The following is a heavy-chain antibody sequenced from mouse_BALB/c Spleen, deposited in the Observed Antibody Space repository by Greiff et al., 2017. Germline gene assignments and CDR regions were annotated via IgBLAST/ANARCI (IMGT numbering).Heavy chain of an antibody. V-gene: IGHV1-69*02. CDR1: GYTFTSYW. J-gene: IGHJ2*01. D-gene: IGHD2-14*01. Sequence: QVQLQQPGAELVRPGASVKLSCKASGYTFTSYWINWVKQRPGQGLEWIGNIYPSDSYTNYNQKFKDKATLTVDKSSSTAYMQLSSPTSEDSAVYYCTRHYRYCYFDYWGQGTTLTVSS. CDR2: IYPSDSYT. CDR3: TRHYRYCYFDY.